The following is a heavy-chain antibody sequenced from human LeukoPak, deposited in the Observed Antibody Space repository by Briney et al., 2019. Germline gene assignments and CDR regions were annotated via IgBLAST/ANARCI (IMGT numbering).Heavy chain of an antibody. Sequence: GGSLRLSCAASGFTFSTFWMSWVRQAPGKGLEFVASLRQGGSEKYIVDSMKGRFTISGDIAKNSLYLEINGLRVEDTAVYYCARDADSYGSTYYFDYWGQGTLVTVSS. D-gene: IGHD5-18*01. CDR3: ARDADSYGSTYYFDY. CDR2: LRQGGSEK. CDR1: GFTFSTFW. J-gene: IGHJ4*02. V-gene: IGHV3-7*01.